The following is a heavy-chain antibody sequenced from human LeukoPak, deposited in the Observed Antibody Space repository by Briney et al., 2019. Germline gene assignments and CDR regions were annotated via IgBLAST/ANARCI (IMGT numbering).Heavy chain of an antibody. CDR2: IYYSGST. J-gene: IGHJ4*02. V-gene: IGHV4-59*08. D-gene: IGHD1-1*01. Sequence: SETLSLTCTVSGGSISSYYWSWIRQPPGKGLEWIGYIYYSGSTNYNPSLKSRVTISVDTSKNQFSLKLSSVTAADTAVYYCARQWKSTGDFDYWGQGTLVTVSS. CDR1: GGSISSYY. CDR3: ARQWKSTGDFDY.